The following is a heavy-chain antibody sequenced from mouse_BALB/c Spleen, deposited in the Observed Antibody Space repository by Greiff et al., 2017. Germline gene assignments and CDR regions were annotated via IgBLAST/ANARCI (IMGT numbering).Heavy chain of an antibody. J-gene: IGHJ2*01. D-gene: IGHD4-1*01. V-gene: IGHV5-6-2*01. CDR3: ARHAWDDALDY. Sequence: EVKLMESGGGLVKLGGSLKLSCAASGFTFSSYYMSWVRQTPEKRLELVAAINSNGGSTYYPDTVKGRFTISRDNAKNTLYLQMSSLKSEDTALYYCARHAWDDALDYWGQGTTLTVSS. CDR2: INSNGGST. CDR1: GFTFSSYY.